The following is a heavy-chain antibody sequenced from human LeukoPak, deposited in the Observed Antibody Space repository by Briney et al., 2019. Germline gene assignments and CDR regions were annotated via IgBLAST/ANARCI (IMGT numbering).Heavy chain of an antibody. CDR3: GVSGGSSPGY. CDR1: GFTFSSYW. Sequence: AGGPLRLSCTASGFTFSSYWMHWVRQRPGKGLAWVSRINDDGSSTGYADFAEGRFTISRDNAKNSLYLQMNSLSVEDTAVYYCGVSGGSSPGYWGQGTLVTVSS. D-gene: IGHD2-15*01. J-gene: IGHJ4*02. CDR2: INDDGSST. V-gene: IGHV3-74*01.